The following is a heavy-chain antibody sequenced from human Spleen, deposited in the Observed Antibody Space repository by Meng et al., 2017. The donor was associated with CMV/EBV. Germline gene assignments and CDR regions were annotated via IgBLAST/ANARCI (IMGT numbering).Heavy chain of an antibody. J-gene: IGHJ4*02. D-gene: IGHD1-26*01. CDR2: IYYSGST. CDR1: GGSISSSSYY. CDR3: ARGVGASPIGY. V-gene: IGHV4-39*07. Sequence: LRLSCTVSGGSISSSSYYWGWIRQPPGKGLEWIGSIYYSGSTYYNPSLKSRVTISVDTSKNQFSLRLSSVTAADTAVYYCARGVGASPIGYWGQGTLVTVSS.